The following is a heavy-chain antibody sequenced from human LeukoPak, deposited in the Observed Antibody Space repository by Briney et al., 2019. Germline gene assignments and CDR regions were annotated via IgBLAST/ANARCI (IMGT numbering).Heavy chain of an antibody. V-gene: IGHV3-23*01. CDR3: ADWNYVHY. D-gene: IGHD1-7*01. CDR1: GFTFSNYA. Sequence: GGSLRLSCVASGFTFSNYAMTWVRQAPGKGLEWVSKIGGSGGDTYYADSVKGRFTISRANFKNTLYLQMNSLRAEDTALYYCADWNYVHYWGQGTLVTVSS. J-gene: IGHJ4*02. CDR2: IGGSGGDT.